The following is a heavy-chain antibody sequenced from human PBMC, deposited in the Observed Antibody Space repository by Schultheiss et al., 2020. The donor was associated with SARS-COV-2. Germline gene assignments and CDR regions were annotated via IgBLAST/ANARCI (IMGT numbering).Heavy chain of an antibody. J-gene: IGHJ4*02. CDR3: ARGGFGDYFDY. Sequence: ASVKVSCKASGYTFTSYYMHWVRQAPGQGLEWMGIINPSGGSTSYAQKFQGRVTMTRDTSTSTAYMELRSLRSDDTAVYYCARGGFGDYFDYWGQGTLVTVSS. V-gene: IGHV1-46*01. CDR2: INPSGGST. D-gene: IGHD3-10*01. CDR1: GYTFTSYY.